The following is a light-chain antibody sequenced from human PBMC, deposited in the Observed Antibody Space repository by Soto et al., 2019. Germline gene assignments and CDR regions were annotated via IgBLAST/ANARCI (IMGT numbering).Light chain of an antibody. CDR2: RNN. V-gene: IGLV1-47*01. CDR1: SSNIGSNY. J-gene: IGLJ2*01. Sequence: QSVLTQPPSASGTPGQRVTISCSGSSSNIGSNYVYWYQQLPGTAPKLLIYRNNKRPSGVPDRCSCSKSGTTASLANSGLLSDDEADDYCAAWDESRSAHVVFGGGTKVTVL. CDR3: AAWDESRSAHVV.